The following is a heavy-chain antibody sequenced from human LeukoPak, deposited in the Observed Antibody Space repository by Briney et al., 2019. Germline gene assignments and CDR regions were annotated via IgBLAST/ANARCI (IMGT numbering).Heavy chain of an antibody. CDR2: IYHSGST. CDR3: ARDLSNYASWFDP. CDR1: GGSISSSNW. V-gene: IGHV4-4*02. D-gene: IGHD4-11*01. J-gene: IGHJ5*02. Sequence: SETLSLTCAVSGGSISSSNWWSWVRQPPGKGLEWIGEIYHSGSTNYNPSLKSRVTISVDKSKNQFSLKLSSVTAADTAVYYCARDLSNYASWFDPWGQGTLVTVSS.